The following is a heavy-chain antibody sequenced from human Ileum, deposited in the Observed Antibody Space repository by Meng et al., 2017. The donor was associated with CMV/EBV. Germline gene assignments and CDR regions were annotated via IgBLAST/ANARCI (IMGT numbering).Heavy chain of an antibody. CDR1: EFTVSSKH. J-gene: IGHJ6*02. V-gene: IGHV3-53*01. D-gene: IGHD2-2*01. CDR2: IYSGGGT. CDR3: ARYCSSTSCYVGGGMDV. Sequence: GGSLRLSCAASEFTVSSKHMSWVRQAPGKGLEWVSIIYSGGGTNYADSVKGRFTISRDSSENTLYLQMNSLRVEDTAVYYCARYCSSTSCYVGGGMDVWGQGTMVTVSS.